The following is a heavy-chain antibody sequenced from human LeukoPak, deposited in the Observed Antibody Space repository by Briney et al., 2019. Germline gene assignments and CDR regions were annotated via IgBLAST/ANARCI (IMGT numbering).Heavy chain of an antibody. CDR1: GYTFTSYG. CDR3: ARGSVGVLGVAGNDY. J-gene: IGHJ4*02. CDR2: ISAYNGNT. Sequence: GASVKVSCKASGYTFTSYGTSWVRQAPGQGLEWMGWISAYNGNTNYAQKLQGRVTMTTDTSTSTAYMELRSLRSDDTAVYYCARGSVGVLGVAGNDYWGQGTLVTVSS. D-gene: IGHD6-19*01. V-gene: IGHV1-18*01.